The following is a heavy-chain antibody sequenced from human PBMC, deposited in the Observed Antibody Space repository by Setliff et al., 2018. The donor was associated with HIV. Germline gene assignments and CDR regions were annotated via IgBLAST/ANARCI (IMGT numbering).Heavy chain of an antibody. D-gene: IGHD5-12*01. CDR2: SIPIFGTA. Sequence: SVKVSCKASGGTFRTFGISWVRQAPGQGLEWMGGSIPIFGTAKYAQKFQGRVTITADESTSTAYMELSSLRSEDTAVYYCATNPEMATINYYYYYMGVWGKGITVTVSS. CDR1: GGTFRTFG. CDR3: ATNPEMATINYYYYYMGV. V-gene: IGHV1-69*13. J-gene: IGHJ6*03.